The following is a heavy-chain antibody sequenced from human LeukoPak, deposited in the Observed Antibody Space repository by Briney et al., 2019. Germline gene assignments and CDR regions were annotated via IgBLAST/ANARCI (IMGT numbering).Heavy chain of an antibody. V-gene: IGHV1-69*13. CDR3: ARDYCSSTSCLFDY. J-gene: IGHJ4*02. Sequence: ASVKVSCKASGGTFSSYAISWVRQAPGQGLEWMGGIIPIFGTANYAQKFQGRVTITADESISTAYMDLSRLRSDDTAVYYCARDYCSSTSCLFDYWGQGTLVTVSS. CDR1: GGTFSSYA. D-gene: IGHD2-2*01. CDR2: IIPIFGTA.